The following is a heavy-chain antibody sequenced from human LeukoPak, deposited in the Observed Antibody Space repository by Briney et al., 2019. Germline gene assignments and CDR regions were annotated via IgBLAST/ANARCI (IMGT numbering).Heavy chain of an antibody. CDR3: ARDETGQDAFDI. CDR2: INAGNGNT. Sequence: GASVKVSCKASGYTFTSYAMHWVRQAPGQRLEWMGWINAGNGNTKYSQKFQGRVTITRDTSASTAYMELSSLRSEDTAVYYCARDETGQDAFDIWGQGTKVTVSS. CDR1: GYTFTSYA. D-gene: IGHD1-1*01. J-gene: IGHJ3*02. V-gene: IGHV1-3*01.